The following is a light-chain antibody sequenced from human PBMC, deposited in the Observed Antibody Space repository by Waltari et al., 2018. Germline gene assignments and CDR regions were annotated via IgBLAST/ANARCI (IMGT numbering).Light chain of an antibody. V-gene: IGKV3-15*01. CDR1: QSISIN. CDR3: QRFNDWPRT. Sequence: EVVMTQSQATLSVSQGERATLSCRASQSISINMVWYQQRPGQAPRLLIYEASMRATDIPARFSGSGSGTEFTLTISSVQSEDAAVYYCQRFNDWPRTFGQGTKVEIK. CDR2: EAS. J-gene: IGKJ1*01.